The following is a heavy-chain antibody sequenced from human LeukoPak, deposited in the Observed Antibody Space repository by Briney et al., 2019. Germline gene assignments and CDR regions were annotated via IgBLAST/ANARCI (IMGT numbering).Heavy chain of an antibody. CDR1: GFTFNNYG. D-gene: IGHD2-2*01. J-gene: IGHJ4*02. CDR3: AKGPLRGTAAAIDY. Sequence: GGSLRLSCAASGFTFNNYGMHWVRQAPGKGLEWVAVISYDGRNIHYPDSVKGRFTISRDISTDTLWLQTDSLRTEDTAVYYCAKGPLRGTAAAIDYWGQGTLVTVSS. V-gene: IGHV3-30*18. CDR2: ISYDGRNI.